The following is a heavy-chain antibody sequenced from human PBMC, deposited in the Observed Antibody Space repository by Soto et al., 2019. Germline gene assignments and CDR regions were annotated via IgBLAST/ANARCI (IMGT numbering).Heavy chain of an antibody. V-gene: IGHV3-21*01. Sequence: GGSLRLSCAASGSTFSGYSMNWVRQNPGKGLEWVSSISSSSSYIYYADSVKGRFTISRDNAKNSLYLQMNGLRAEDTAVYYCASRIQLWSHPFDYWGQGTLVTVSS. CDR3: ASRIQLWSHPFDY. CDR2: ISSSSSYI. J-gene: IGHJ4*02. D-gene: IGHD5-18*01. CDR1: GSTFSGYS.